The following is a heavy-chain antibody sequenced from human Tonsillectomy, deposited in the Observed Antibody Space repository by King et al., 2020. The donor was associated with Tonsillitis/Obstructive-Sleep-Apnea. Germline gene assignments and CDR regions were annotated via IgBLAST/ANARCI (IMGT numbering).Heavy chain of an antibody. V-gene: IGHV4-39*01. Sequence: QLQESVPGLVKPSETLSLTCTVSGGSISSSSYYWGWIRQPPGKGLEWIGSIYYSGSTYYNPSLKSRVTISVDTSKNQFSLKLSSVTAADTAVYYCARQQYYYYYMDVWGKGTTVTVSS. CDR2: IYYSGST. CDR3: ARQQYYYYYMDV. J-gene: IGHJ6*03. CDR1: GGSISSSSYY.